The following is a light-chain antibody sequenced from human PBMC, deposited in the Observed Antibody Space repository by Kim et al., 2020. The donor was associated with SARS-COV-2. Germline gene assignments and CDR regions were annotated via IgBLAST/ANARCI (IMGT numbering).Light chain of an antibody. CDR1: NIGSKS. Sequence: SYELTQPPSLSVAPGQTARITCGGNNIGSKSVNWYQQKPGQAPVLVISYSSDRPSGIPERFSGSNSGNTATLTISRVEAGDEAVYYCQVWDNSGEHIVFGSGTKLTVL. CDR3: QVWDNSGEHIV. J-gene: IGLJ6*01. CDR2: YSS. V-gene: IGLV3-21*04.